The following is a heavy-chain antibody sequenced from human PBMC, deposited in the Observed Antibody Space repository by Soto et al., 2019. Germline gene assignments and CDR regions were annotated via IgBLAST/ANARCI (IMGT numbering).Heavy chain of an antibody. D-gene: IGHD3-10*01. J-gene: IGHJ6*02. V-gene: IGHV1-69*13. CDR3: ASSYGSGSYYRGMTYYYYGMDV. Sequence: ASVKVSCKASGGTFSSYAISWVRQAPGQGLEWMGGIIPIFGTANYAQKFQGRVTITADESTSTAYMELSSLRSEDTAVYYCASSYGSGSYYRGMTYYYYGMDVWGQGTTVTVSS. CDR2: IIPIFGTA. CDR1: GGTFSSYA.